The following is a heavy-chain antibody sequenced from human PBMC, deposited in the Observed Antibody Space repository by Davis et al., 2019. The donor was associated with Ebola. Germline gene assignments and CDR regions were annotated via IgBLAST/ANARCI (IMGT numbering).Heavy chain of an antibody. D-gene: IGHD1-26*01. Sequence: PGGSLRLSCAASGFTFDDYGMHWVRQAPGKGLEWVSGISWNSDKKGYADSVKGRFTISRDNAKKSLYLQMNRLRAEDTAFYYCAKDKPPALVGATSGYFQHWGQGTLVTVSS. CDR1: GFTFDDYG. V-gene: IGHV3-9*01. CDR3: AKDKPPALVGATSGYFQH. CDR2: ISWNSDKK. J-gene: IGHJ1*01.